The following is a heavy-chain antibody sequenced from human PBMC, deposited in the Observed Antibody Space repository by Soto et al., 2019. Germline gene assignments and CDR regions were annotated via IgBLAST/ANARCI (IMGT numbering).Heavy chain of an antibody. V-gene: IGHV1-69*06. CDR1: GGTFSSYA. CDR2: IIPIFGTA. CDR3: ARWELGYCSGGSCRNDAFDI. Sequence: ASVKVSCKASGGTFSSYAISWVRQAPGQGLEWMGGIIPIFGTANYAQKFQGRVTITADKSTSTAYMELSSLRSEDTAVYYCARWELGYCSGGSCRNDAFDIWGQGTMVTVSS. J-gene: IGHJ3*02. D-gene: IGHD2-15*01.